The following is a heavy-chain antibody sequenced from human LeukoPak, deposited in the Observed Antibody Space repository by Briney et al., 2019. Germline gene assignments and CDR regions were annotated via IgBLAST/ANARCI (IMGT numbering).Heavy chain of an antibody. Sequence: SEPLSLTCTVSGGSISSYYWSWIRQPPGKGLEWIGYIYYSGSTNYNPSLKSRVTISVDTSKNQFSLKLSSVTAADTAVYYCARVNYYYYMDVWGKGTTVTISS. CDR1: GGSISSYY. CDR2: IYYSGST. CDR3: ARVNYYYYMDV. V-gene: IGHV4-59*01. J-gene: IGHJ6*03.